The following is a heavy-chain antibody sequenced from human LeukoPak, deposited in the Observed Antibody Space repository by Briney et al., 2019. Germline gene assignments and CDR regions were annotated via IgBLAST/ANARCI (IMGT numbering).Heavy chain of an antibody. D-gene: IGHD3-22*01. CDR2: INHSGST. V-gene: IGHV4-34*01. CDR1: GASITSDY. J-gene: IGHJ1*01. CDR3: ARGYDSSGPQL. Sequence: SETLSLTCSVSGASITSDYWSWIRQPPGKGLEWIGEINHSGSTNYNPSLKSRVTISVDTSKNQFSLKLSSVTAADTAVYYCARGYDSSGPQLWGQGTLVTVSS.